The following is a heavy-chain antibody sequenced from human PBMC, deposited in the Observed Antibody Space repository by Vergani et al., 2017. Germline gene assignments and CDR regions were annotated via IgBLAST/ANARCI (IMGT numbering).Heavy chain of an antibody. CDR1: GFTFSSYA. CDR2: ISGSGGST. V-gene: IGHV3-23*04. J-gene: IGHJ4*02. D-gene: IGHD3-22*01. CDR3: ANPRLYYYVSRLGSFITC. Sequence: EVQLVESGGGLVQPGGSLKLSCAASGFTFSSYAMSWVRQAPGKGLEWVSAISGSGGSTYYADSVKGRFTISRDNSKNTLYLQMNSLRAEDTAVYYCANPRLYYYVSRLGSFITCWSQGSLVTVSS.